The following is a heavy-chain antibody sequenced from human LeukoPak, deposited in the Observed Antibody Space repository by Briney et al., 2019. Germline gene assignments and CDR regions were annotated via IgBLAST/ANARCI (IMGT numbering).Heavy chain of an antibody. CDR3: ARVSCSGGSCYSPYYYYYYMDV. D-gene: IGHD2-15*01. CDR2: INHSGST. J-gene: IGHJ6*03. V-gene: IGHV4-34*01. CDR1: GGSFSGYY. Sequence: PSETLSLTCAVYGGSFSGYYWSWIRQPPGKGLEWIGEINHSGSTNYHPSLKSRVTISVDTSKNQFSLKLSSVTAADTAVYYCARVSCSGGSCYSPYYYYYYMDVWGKGTTVTVSS.